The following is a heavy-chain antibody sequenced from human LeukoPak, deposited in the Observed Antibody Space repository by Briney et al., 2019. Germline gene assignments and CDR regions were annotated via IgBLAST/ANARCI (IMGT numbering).Heavy chain of an antibody. CDR3: ARATFGDYAVSDY. Sequence: PGGSLRLSCAASGFTFSSYAMHWVRQAPGKGLEWVANIKQDGSEKYYVDSVKGRFTVSRDNAKTSLYLQMNSLRAEDTAVYYCARATFGDYAVSDYWGQGTLVTVSS. D-gene: IGHD4-17*01. J-gene: IGHJ4*02. V-gene: IGHV3-7*01. CDR2: IKQDGSEK. CDR1: GFTFSSYA.